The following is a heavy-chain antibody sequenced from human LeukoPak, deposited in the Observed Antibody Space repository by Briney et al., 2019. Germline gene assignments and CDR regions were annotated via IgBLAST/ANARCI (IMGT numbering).Heavy chain of an antibody. CDR1: GYTFTGYY. V-gene: IGHV1-2*02. CDR3: TSGIAAADPDDY. CDR2: INPNSGGT. J-gene: IGHJ4*02. D-gene: IGHD6-13*01. Sequence: ASVKVSCKASGYTFTGYYMHWVRQAPGQGLEWMGWINPNSGGTNYAQKFQGRVTMTRDTPISTAYMELSRLRSDDTAVYYCTSGIAAADPDDYWGQGTLVTVSS.